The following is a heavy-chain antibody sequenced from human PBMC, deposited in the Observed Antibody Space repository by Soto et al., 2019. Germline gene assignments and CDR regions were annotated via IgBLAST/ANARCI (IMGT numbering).Heavy chain of an antibody. CDR2: ISWNSGSI. D-gene: IGHD2-15*01. CDR1: GFTFDDYA. Sequence: EVQLVESGGGLVQPGRSLRLSCAASGFTFDDYAMHWVRQAPGKGLEWVSGISWNSGSIGYADSVKGRFTISRDNAKNSLYLQMNSLRAEDTALYYCASDICSGGSCYPDYWGQGTLVTVSS. V-gene: IGHV3-9*01. CDR3: ASDICSGGSCYPDY. J-gene: IGHJ4*02.